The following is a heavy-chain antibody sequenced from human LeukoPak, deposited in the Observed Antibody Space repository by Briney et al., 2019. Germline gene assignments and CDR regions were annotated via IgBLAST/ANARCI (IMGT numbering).Heavy chain of an antibody. CDR1: GVTFSNYA. V-gene: IGHV3-30*03. J-gene: IGHJ4*02. Sequence: PGRSLRLSCAAPGVTFSNYAMHWVRQSPGKGLEWVAVISNDGTDKHHADSVKGRFTVSRDNSKNTLYLQMNSLRAEDTAVYYCARDRIAARPRYYFDYWGQGTLVTVSS. CDR3: ARDRIAARPRYYFDY. CDR2: ISNDGTDK. D-gene: IGHD6-6*01.